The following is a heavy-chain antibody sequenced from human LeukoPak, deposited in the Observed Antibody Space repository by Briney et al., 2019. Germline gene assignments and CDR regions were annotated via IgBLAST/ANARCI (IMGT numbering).Heavy chain of an antibody. Sequence: SGTLSLTCTVSGGSIGSYYWSWIRQPPGKGLEWIGHISYSGSTNYNPSLKSRVTISVDTSKNQFSLKLSSVTAADTAVYYCARGGSGYALNWFDPWGQGTLVTVSS. CDR3: ARGGSGYALNWFDP. J-gene: IGHJ5*02. V-gene: IGHV4-59*01. CDR2: ISYSGST. CDR1: GGSIGSYY. D-gene: IGHD5-12*01.